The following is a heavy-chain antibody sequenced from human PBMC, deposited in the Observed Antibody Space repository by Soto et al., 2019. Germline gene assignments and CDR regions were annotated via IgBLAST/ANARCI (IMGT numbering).Heavy chain of an antibody. D-gene: IGHD6-13*01. J-gene: IGHJ5*01. CDR1: GYRFTNHA. CDR3: AESGDSSPGNWFDS. Sequence: QVQLVQSGAEMKKPGASVKVSCKASGYRFTNHAIHWVRQAPGQRLEWLGWINAANGDTKYSVEFQGRVTITRDTXXTTAYMDLRCLNSEDTAVYDCAESGDSSPGNWFDSWGQGPLVNVSS. CDR2: INAANGDT. V-gene: IGHV1-3*01.